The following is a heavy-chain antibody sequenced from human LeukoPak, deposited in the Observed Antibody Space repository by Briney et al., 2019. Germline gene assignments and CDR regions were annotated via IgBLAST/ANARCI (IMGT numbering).Heavy chain of an antibody. CDR3: ARDKRSTVTRSSLIDY. J-gene: IGHJ4*02. CDR1: GDSVSSNSAA. V-gene: IGHV6-1*01. D-gene: IGHD4-17*01. Sequence: SQTLSLTCAISGDSVSSNSAAWNWIRQSPSRGLEWLGRTYYKSKWYHDYAVSVKSRIIINPDTSKNQFSLKLSSVTAADTAVYYCARDKRSTVTRSSLIDYWGQGTLVTVSS. CDR2: TYYKSKWYH.